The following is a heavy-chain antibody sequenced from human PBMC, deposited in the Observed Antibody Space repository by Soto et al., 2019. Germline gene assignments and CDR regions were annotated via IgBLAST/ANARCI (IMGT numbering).Heavy chain of an antibody. CDR2: ISAYNGNT. CDR3: AKDLSAHFRCFDY. J-gene: IGHJ4*02. Sequence: ASVKVSCKASGYTFTSYGISWVRQAPGQGLEWMGWISAYNGNTNYAQKLQGRVTMTTDTSTSTAYMELRSLRAEDTAVYYCAKDLSAHFRCFDYWGQGTLVTVSS. CDR1: GYTFTSYG. V-gene: IGHV1-18*01.